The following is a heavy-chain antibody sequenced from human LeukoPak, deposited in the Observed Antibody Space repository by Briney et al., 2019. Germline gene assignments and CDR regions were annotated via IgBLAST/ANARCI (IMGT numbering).Heavy chain of an antibody. Sequence: GGSLRLSCASSGFTFSSYSMNWARQAPGKGLEWVSYVSSSSSTIYYADSVKGRFTISRDNAKKSLYLQMNSLRAEDTAVYYCARDTTHDYWGEGTLVTVSS. CDR3: ARDTTHDY. J-gene: IGHJ4*02. V-gene: IGHV3-48*01. D-gene: IGHD2/OR15-2a*01. CDR2: VSSSSSTI. CDR1: GFTFSSYS.